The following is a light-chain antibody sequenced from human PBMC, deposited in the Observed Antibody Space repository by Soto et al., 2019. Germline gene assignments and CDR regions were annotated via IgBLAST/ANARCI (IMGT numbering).Light chain of an antibody. Sequence: AIPLTQSPSSLSASVGDRVTITCRASQDISSALAWYQQIVGEAPKLLIYDASSLQRGVPSRFSGSGSGTDFTLTISGLQPEDSATYHCQQFNSYPYTFGQGTKLEIK. CDR3: QQFNSYPYT. CDR1: QDISSA. J-gene: IGKJ2*01. CDR2: DAS. V-gene: IGKV1-13*02.